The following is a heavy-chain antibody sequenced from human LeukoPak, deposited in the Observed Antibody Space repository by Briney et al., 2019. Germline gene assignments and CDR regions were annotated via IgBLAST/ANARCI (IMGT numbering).Heavy chain of an antibody. D-gene: IGHD6-13*01. Sequence: GGSLRLSCAASGFTFSSYDMNWVRQAPGKGLEWVSSVKGRFTISRDNAKNSLYLQMNSLRAEDTAVYYCAKFRRPIAAAGEDWGQGTLVTVSS. V-gene: IGHV3-21*04. CDR1: GFTFSSYD. CDR3: AKFRRPIAAAGED. J-gene: IGHJ4*02.